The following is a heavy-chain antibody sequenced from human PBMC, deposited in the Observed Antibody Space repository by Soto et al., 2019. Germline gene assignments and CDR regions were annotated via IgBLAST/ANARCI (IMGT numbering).Heavy chain of an antibody. CDR3: ARRSRYAVGVYGMDV. CDR2: IYPGDSDT. D-gene: IGHD2-2*01. J-gene: IGHJ6*02. CDR1: GYSFTSYW. Sequence: GESLKISCKGSGYSFTSYWIGWVRQMPWKGLEWMGSIYPGDSDTRYSPSFQGQVTISADKSISTAYLQWSSLKASDTAMYYCARRSRYAVGVYGMDVWGQGTTVTVSS. V-gene: IGHV5-51*01.